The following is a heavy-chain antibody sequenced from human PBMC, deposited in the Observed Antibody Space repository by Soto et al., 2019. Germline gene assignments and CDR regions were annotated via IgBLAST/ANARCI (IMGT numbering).Heavy chain of an antibody. J-gene: IGHJ4*02. V-gene: IGHV1-18*01. D-gene: IGHD3-22*01. Sequence: GASVKVSCKASGYTFTSYGISWVRQAPGQGLEWMGWISAYNGNTNYAQKLQGRVTMTTDTSTSTAYMELRSLRSDDTAVYYCARDQYYYDSSGYQCDYWGQGTLVTAPQ. CDR2: ISAYNGNT. CDR3: ARDQYYYDSSGYQCDY. CDR1: GYTFTSYG.